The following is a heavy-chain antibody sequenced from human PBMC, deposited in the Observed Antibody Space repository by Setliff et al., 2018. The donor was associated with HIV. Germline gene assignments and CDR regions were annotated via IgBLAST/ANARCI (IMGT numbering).Heavy chain of an antibody. CDR3: ARDDYHDSSGYEGASY. J-gene: IGHJ4*02. Sequence: TSETLSLTCAVYNGSFSGYYWTWIRQPPGKGLEWIGEINHSGSTNYSPSLKSRVTISVDTSKNQFSLKLTSVTAADTAVYYCARDDYHDSSGYEGASYWGRGTLVTVSS. CDR1: NGSFSGYY. V-gene: IGHV4-34*01. D-gene: IGHD3-22*01. CDR2: INHSGST.